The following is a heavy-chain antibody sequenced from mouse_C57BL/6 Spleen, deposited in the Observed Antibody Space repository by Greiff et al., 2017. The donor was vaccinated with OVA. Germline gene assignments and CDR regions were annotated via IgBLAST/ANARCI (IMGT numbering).Heavy chain of an antibody. V-gene: IGHV3-6*01. CDR2: ISYDGSN. CDR3: ARGGRSSPLYWYFDV. Sequence: EVQLVESGPGLVKPSQSLSLTCSVTGYSITSGYYWNWIRQFPGNKLEWMGYISYDGSNNYNPSLKNRISITLDTSKNQFFLKLNAVTTEDTATYYWARGGRSSPLYWYFDVWGTGTTVTVSS. CDR1: GYSITSGYY. J-gene: IGHJ1*03. D-gene: IGHD1-1*01.